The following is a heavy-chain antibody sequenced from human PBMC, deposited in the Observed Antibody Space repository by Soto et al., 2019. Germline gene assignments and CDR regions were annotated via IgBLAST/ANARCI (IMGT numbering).Heavy chain of an antibody. CDR1: GFTFSSYS. D-gene: IGHD6-13*01. CDR2: ISSSSSYI. Sequence: GGSLRLSCAASGFTFSSYSMNWVRQAPGKGLEWVSSISSSSSYIYYADSVKGRFTISRDNAKNSLYLQMNSLRAEDTAVYYCARGPGVIAAAGTTKLFDPWGQGTLVTVSS. V-gene: IGHV3-21*01. J-gene: IGHJ5*02. CDR3: ARGPGVIAAAGTTKLFDP.